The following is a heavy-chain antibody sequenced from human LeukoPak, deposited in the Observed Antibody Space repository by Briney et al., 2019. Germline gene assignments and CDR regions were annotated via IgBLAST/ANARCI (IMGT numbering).Heavy chain of an antibody. D-gene: IGHD1-26*01. Sequence: GGSLSLSCAASGFTFSSYAVSWVRQAPGKGLEWVSAISGSGGSTYHADSVKGRFTISRDNSKTTLYLQMNSLRAEDTAVYYCAKYPRKVGPLDYWGQGTLVTVSS. CDR2: ISGSGGST. J-gene: IGHJ4*02. CDR3: AKYPRKVGPLDY. V-gene: IGHV3-23*01. CDR1: GFTFSSYA.